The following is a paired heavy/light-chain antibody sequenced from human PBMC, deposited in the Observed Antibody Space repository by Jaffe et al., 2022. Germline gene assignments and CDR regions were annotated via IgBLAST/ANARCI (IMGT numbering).Light chain of an antibody. CDR1: SSDVGAYEY. CDR2: EVN. J-gene: IGLJ3*02. Sequence: QSALTQPPSASGSPGQSVTISCTGTSSDVGAYEYVSWYQQPPGKAPELIIYEVNQRPSGVPDRFSGSKSGNTASLTVSGLQAEDEADYYCSSSAGNHKWVFGGGTKLTVL. CDR3: SSSAGNHKWV. V-gene: IGLV2-8*01.
Heavy chain of an antibody. Sequence: EVQLVASGGALVQPGWSLRLSCAASGFTFDDYALHWVRQPPGKGLEWVSGISHNSLYIGYVDSVKGRFTISRDNAKKSLFLQMNSLRPEDTAFYYCANLGTLGQSGSWGQATLVTVSS. J-gene: IGHJ4*02. D-gene: IGHD5-12*01. CDR1: GFTFDDYA. CDR3: ANLGTLGQSGS. V-gene: IGHV3-9*01. CDR2: ISHNSLYI.